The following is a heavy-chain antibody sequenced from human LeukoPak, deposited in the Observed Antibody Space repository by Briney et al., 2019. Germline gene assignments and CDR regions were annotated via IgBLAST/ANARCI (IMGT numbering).Heavy chain of an antibody. J-gene: IGHJ4*02. D-gene: IGHD3-10*01. CDR2: ITSGSNYI. Sequence: GGSLRLSCAASGFTFSDYTMNWVRQAPGPGLEWDSSITSGSNYIYYADSVKGRFTISRENAKNTLSLQMNSLRADDTAVYYCAREGIVVLPYYFDYWGQGALVTVSS. CDR1: GFTFSDYT. CDR3: AREGIVVLPYYFDY. V-gene: IGHV3-21*01.